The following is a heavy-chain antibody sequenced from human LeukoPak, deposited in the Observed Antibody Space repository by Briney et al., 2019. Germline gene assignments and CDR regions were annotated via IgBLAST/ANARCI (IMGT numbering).Heavy chain of an antibody. CDR3: AREAGTTGENY. J-gene: IGHJ4*02. V-gene: IGHV4-30-4*08. CDR1: GGSISSGDYY. CDR2: IYYSGST. D-gene: IGHD1-7*01. Sequence: SETLSLTCTVSGGSISSGDYYWSWIRQPPGKGLEWIGYIYYSGSTYYNPSLKSRVTISVDTSKNQFSLKLSSVTAADTAVYYCAREAGTTGENYWGQGTLVTVSS.